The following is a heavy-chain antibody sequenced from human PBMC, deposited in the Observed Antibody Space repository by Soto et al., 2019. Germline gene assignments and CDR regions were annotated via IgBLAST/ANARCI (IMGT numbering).Heavy chain of an antibody. CDR1: GGSISNTAYY. J-gene: IGHJ4*02. CDR3: AGGSDGYKSGY. D-gene: IGHD5-12*01. CDR2: IRYTGSP. V-gene: IGHV4-31*03. Sequence: QVQLQESGPGLVKPSQTLSLTCTVSGGSISNTAYYWNWFRQHPGKGLEWIGYIRYTGSPSYNPSLKSRLTISLDTSKNQFSLHLSSVTAADTAVYYCAGGSDGYKSGYWGQGTLVSVSS.